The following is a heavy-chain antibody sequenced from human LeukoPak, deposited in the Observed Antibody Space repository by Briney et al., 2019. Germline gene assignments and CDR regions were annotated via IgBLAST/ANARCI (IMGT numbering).Heavy chain of an antibody. V-gene: IGHV1-2*02. D-gene: IGHD3-9*01. CDR3: ARGGGGRLRYFDWFDY. CDR2: INPNSGGT. J-gene: IGHJ4*02. Sequence: ASVKVSCKASGYTFTGYYMHWVRQAPGQGLEWMGWINPNSGGTNYAEKFQGRVTMTRDTSISTAYMELRSLRPDDTAVYYCARGGGGRLRYFDWFDYCGQGTLVTVSS. CDR1: GYTFTGYY.